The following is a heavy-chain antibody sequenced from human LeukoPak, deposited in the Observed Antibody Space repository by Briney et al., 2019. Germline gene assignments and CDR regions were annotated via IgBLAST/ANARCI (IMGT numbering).Heavy chain of an antibody. CDR2: IYHSGST. D-gene: IGHD6-13*01. CDR3: ARKGGKQQLTPFDY. J-gene: IGHJ4*02. V-gene: IGHV4-38-2*01. CDR1: GYSISSGYY. Sequence: SETLSLTCAVSGYSISSGYYWGWIRQPPGKGLEWIGSIYHSGSTYYNPSLKSRVTISVDTSKNQFSLRLSSVTAADTAVYYCARKGGKQQLTPFDYWGQGTLVTVSS.